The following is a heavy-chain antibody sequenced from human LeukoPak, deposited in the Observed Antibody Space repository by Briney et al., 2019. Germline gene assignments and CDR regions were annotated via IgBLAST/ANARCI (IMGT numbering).Heavy chain of an antibody. CDR1: GGTFSIYA. D-gene: IGHD4-17*01. CDR3: AATTPRVEY. CDR2: IIPIFGTA. V-gene: IGHV1-69*13. Sequence: EASVTVSFTASGGTFSIYAISWVRQAPGQGLEWMGGIIPIFGTANYAQKFQGRVTITADESTSTAYMELSSLRSEDTAVYYCAATTPRVEYWGQGTLVTVSS. J-gene: IGHJ4*02.